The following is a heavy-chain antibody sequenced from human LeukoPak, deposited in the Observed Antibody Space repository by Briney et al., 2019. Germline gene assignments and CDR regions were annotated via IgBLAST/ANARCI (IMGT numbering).Heavy chain of an antibody. Sequence: GGSLRLSCAASGFTFSSAWMPWVRQAPGKGLEWVATIKDDGSDKYYVDSVKGRFTISRDNAKKSLWLQMNSLRVEDTAMYYCADLGSRDWGQGTLVTVSS. V-gene: IGHV3-7*01. CDR2: IKDDGSDK. CDR1: GFTFSSAW. CDR3: ADLGSRD. D-gene: IGHD3-16*01. J-gene: IGHJ4*02.